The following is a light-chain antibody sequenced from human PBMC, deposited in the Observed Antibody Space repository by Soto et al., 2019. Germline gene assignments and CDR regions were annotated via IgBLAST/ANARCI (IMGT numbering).Light chain of an antibody. Sequence: QSALTQPASLSGSPGQSITISCTGTSSDVGGYNYVSWYQQHPGKAPKLMIYEVSNRPSGVSNRFSGSKSGNTASLTISGLQAEDEADYYCSSYTSSSTLVFVTGTKLTVL. CDR1: SSDVGGYNY. V-gene: IGLV2-14*01. CDR2: EVS. J-gene: IGLJ1*01. CDR3: SSYTSSSTLV.